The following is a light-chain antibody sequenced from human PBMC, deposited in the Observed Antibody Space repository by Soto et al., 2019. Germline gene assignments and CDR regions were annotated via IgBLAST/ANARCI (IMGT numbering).Light chain of an antibody. CDR2: WAS. Sequence: DIVMTQSPDSLAVSLGERATINCKSSQNVLRSSNNKNHLVWYQQKPGQPPKLLIFWASTRESGVPDRFSGSGSGTDFTLTISSLQAEDVAVYYCQQYYSTPYTFGQGTKLESK. CDR3: QQYYSTPYT. V-gene: IGKV4-1*01. J-gene: IGKJ2*01. CDR1: QNVLRSSNNKNH.